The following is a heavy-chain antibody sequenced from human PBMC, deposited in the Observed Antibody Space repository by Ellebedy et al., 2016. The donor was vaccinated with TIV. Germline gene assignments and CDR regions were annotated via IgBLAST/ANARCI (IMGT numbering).Heavy chain of an antibody. CDR1: GFTFSSYA. J-gene: IGHJ4*02. V-gene: IGHV3-23*01. CDR2: ISNTGSRT. CDR3: AKGRGGGSDSSAPRYYFDY. D-gene: IGHD3-22*01. Sequence: GESLKISCAASGFTFSSYAMSWVRQAPGKGLEWVSTISNTGSRTYYVDSVEGRFIISRDNSKKTLYLQMNSLRAEDTAVYYCAKGRGGGSDSSAPRYYFDYWGLGTLVTASS.